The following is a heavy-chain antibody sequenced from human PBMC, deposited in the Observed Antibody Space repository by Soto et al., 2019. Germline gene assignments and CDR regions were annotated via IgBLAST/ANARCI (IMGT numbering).Heavy chain of an antibody. Sequence: PSETLSLTCTVSGGSIGGDSLSWIRQSPGKGLDFIGYIYHSGSTNYNPSLKSRVTISMDTSKNQFSLRLSSVTAADTAVYYCASAGIVQVSYAMNVWGQGTTVTVSS. V-gene: IGHV4-59*01. CDR3: ASAGIVQVSYAMNV. J-gene: IGHJ6*02. CDR1: GGSIGGDS. D-gene: IGHD2-8*01. CDR2: IYHSGST.